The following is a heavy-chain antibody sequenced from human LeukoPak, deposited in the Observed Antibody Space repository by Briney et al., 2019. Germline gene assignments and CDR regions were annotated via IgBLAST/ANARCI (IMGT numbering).Heavy chain of an antibody. Sequence: SETLSLTCTVSVGSISSYYWSGIRQPPGKGLEWIGYIYYSGSTKYNPSLKSRVTMSLDTSNNHFSLKLSSVTAADTAVYYCARGYNPHYYDSRGNPYYFDYWGQATLLTVSS. V-gene: IGHV4-59*01. J-gene: IGHJ4*02. CDR1: VGSISSYY. CDR2: IYYSGST. CDR3: ARGYNPHYYDSRGNPYYFDY. D-gene: IGHD3-22*01.